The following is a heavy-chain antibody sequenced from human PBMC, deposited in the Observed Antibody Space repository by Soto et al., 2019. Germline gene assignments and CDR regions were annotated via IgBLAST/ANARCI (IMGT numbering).Heavy chain of an antibody. J-gene: IGHJ6*03. CDR1: GFTFSSYA. CDR3: ASNGDHYYYYMDV. V-gene: IGHV3-23*01. D-gene: IGHD4-17*01. CDR2: ISGSGGST. Sequence: GGSLRLSCAASGFTFSSYAMSWVRQAPGKGLEWVSAISGSGGSTYYADSVKGRFTISRDNSKNTLYLQMNSLRAEDTAVYYCASNGDHYYYYMDVWGKGTTVTVSS.